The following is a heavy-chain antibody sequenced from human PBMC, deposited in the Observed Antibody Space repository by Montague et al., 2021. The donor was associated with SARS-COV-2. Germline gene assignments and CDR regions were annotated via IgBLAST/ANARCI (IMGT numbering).Heavy chain of an antibody. Sequence: GDNRNYADSVKCRFTISRDNSKNTLYLQMNSLRAEDTAIFYCAKDFSNFLGASTDGGQGTLVTV. CDR3: AKDFSNFLGASTD. J-gene: IGHJ4*02. V-gene: IGHV3-23*01. CDR2: GDNR. D-gene: IGHD1-26*01.